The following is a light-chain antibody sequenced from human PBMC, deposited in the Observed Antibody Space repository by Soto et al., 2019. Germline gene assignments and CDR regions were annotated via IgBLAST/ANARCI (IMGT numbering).Light chain of an antibody. V-gene: IGKV3-20*01. CDR3: QQYGSSPMYT. Sequence: EIVLTQSPGTLSLSPGERATLSCRASQSVSTSLAWYQQKSGQAPRLLIYGASSRAAGIPDRFSDSGSGTDFTLTISRLEPEDFAVYYCQQYGSSPMYTFGQGTKLEIK. J-gene: IGKJ2*01. CDR1: QSVSTS. CDR2: GAS.